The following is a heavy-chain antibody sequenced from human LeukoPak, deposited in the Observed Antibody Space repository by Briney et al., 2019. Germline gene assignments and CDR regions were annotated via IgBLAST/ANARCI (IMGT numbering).Heavy chain of an antibody. CDR3: AIEFGVAFDI. J-gene: IGHJ3*02. CDR2: IYYSGST. V-gene: IGHV4-39*02. Sequence: PSETLSLTCTVSGGSISSSRYYWGWIRQPPGKGLEWIGSIYYSGSTYYNPSLKSRVTISVDTSKNQFSLKLSSVTAADTAVYYCAIEFGVAFDIWGQGTMVTVSS. D-gene: IGHD3-16*01. CDR1: GGSISSSRYY.